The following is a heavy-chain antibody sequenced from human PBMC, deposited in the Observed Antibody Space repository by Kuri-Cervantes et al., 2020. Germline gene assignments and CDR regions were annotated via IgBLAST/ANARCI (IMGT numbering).Heavy chain of an antibody. J-gene: IGHJ1*01. V-gene: IGHV3-7*03. CDR3: ANLKHYYDSSGYSEYFQH. CDR1: GFTFSSYW. CDR2: IKQDGSEK. D-gene: IGHD3-22*01. Sequence: GGSLRLSCAASGFTFSSYWMSWVRQAPGKGLEWVANIKQDGSEKYYVDSVKGRFTISRDNAKNSLYLQMNSLRAEDTALYYCANLKHYYDSSGYSEYFQHWGQGTLVTVSS.